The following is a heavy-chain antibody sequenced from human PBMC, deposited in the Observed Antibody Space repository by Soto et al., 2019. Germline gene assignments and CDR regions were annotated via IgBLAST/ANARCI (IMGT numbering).Heavy chain of an antibody. J-gene: IGHJ4*02. CDR3: ARDKITGLFDY. CDR2: INHNTNT. CDR1: GGSFSDTY. D-gene: IGHD2-8*02. Sequence: SETLSLTCAVYGGSFSDTYWNWFRQPPGKGLEWIGEINHNTNTIYNPSITSRVTISVDTSKNHFSLKLTSVTAADTAVYYCARDKITGLFDYWGQGTLVTVS. V-gene: IGHV4-34*01.